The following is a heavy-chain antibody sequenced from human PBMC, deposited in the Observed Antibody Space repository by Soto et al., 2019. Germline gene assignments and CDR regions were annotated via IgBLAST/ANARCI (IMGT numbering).Heavy chain of an antibody. J-gene: IGHJ3*02. CDR1: GFTFSSYD. CDR2: IGTAGDT. Sequence: GGSLRLSCAASGFTFSSYDMHLVRQATGKGLEWVSAIGTAGDTYYPGSVRGRFTISRENAKNSLYLQMNSLRAGDTAVYYCARMSGLGYCSSTSCGAFDIWGQGTMVTVSS. V-gene: IGHV3-13*01. CDR3: ARMSGLGYCSSTSCGAFDI. D-gene: IGHD2-2*01.